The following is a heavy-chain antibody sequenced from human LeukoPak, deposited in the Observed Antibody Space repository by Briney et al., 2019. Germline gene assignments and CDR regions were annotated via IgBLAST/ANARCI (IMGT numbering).Heavy chain of an antibody. CDR2: ISSSNSTI. Sequence: GGSLRLSCAASGFTFSSYSINWVRQAPGKGLEWVSYISSSNSTIYYADSVKGRFTISRDNAKNSLYLQMNSLRAEDTAVYYCARDSSGYHDNWFDPWGQGTLVTVSS. V-gene: IGHV3-48*01. CDR1: GFTFSSYS. CDR3: ARDSSGYHDNWFDP. J-gene: IGHJ5*02. D-gene: IGHD3-22*01.